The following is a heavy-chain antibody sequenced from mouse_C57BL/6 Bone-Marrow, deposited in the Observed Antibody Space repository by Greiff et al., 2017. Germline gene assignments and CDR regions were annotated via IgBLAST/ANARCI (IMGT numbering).Heavy chain of an antibody. Sequence: QVQLQQSGAELARPGASVKLSCKASGYTFTSYGISWVKQRTGQGLEWIGEIYPRSGNTYYNEKFKGKATLTADKSSSTAYMELRSLSSEDSAVYFCARSNYDYDDAMDYWGQGTSVTVSS. J-gene: IGHJ4*01. D-gene: IGHD2-4*01. CDR2: IYPRSGNT. CDR1: GYTFTSYG. V-gene: IGHV1-81*01. CDR3: ARSNYDYDDAMDY.